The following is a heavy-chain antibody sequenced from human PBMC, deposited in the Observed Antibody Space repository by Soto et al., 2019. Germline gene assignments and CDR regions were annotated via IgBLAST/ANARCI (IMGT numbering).Heavy chain of an antibody. V-gene: IGHV4-39*01. Sequence: SETLSLTCTVSGGSISSSSDYWGWIRQPPGKGLEWIGSIYYSGSTYYNPSLKSRVTISVDTSKNQFSLKLSSVTAADTAVYYCARHEDLDPVFYFDYWGQGTLVTVSS. CDR3: ARHEDLDPVFYFDY. J-gene: IGHJ4*02. CDR1: GGSISSSSDY. CDR2: IYYSGST. D-gene: IGHD1-1*01.